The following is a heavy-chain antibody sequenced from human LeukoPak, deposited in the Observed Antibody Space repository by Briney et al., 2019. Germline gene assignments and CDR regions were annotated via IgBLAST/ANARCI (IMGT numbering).Heavy chain of an antibody. Sequence: GGSLRLSCAASGLTFSSYSMNWVRQAPGKGLEWVSSISSSSSYIYYADSVKGRFTISRDNAKNSLYLQMNSLRAEDTAVYYCARDRYYYDSSGYLYFDYWGQGTLVTVSS. CDR3: ARDRYYYDSSGYLYFDY. J-gene: IGHJ4*02. CDR1: GLTFSSYS. D-gene: IGHD3-22*01. CDR2: ISSSSSYI. V-gene: IGHV3-21*01.